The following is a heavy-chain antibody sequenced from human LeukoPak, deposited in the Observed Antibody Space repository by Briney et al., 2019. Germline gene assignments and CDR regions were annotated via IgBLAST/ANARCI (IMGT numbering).Heavy chain of an antibody. J-gene: IGHJ3*02. CDR1: GGSISSSSYC. V-gene: IGHV4-61*05. CDR2: IYTSGST. CDR3: ARDDSGAFDI. Sequence: SETLSLTCTVSGGSISSSSYCWGWIRQPPGKGLEWIGRIYTSGSTNYNPSLKSRVTISVDTSKNQFSLKLSSVTAADTAAYYCARDDSGAFDIWGQGTMVTVSS. D-gene: IGHD1-1*01.